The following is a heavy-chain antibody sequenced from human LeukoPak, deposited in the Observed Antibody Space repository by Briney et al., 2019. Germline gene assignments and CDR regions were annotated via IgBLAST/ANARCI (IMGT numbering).Heavy chain of an antibody. CDR2: IYYSGST. D-gene: IGHD2-15*01. Sequence: PSETLSLTCTVSGGSISSYYWSWIRQPPGKGLEWIGYIYYSGSTNYNPSLKSRVTISVDTSNNQFSLKLSSVTAADTAVYYCARYPIVVVVAATPGHAFDIWGQGTMVTVSS. CDR3: ARYPIVVVVAATPGHAFDI. J-gene: IGHJ3*02. CDR1: GGSISSYY. V-gene: IGHV4-59*08.